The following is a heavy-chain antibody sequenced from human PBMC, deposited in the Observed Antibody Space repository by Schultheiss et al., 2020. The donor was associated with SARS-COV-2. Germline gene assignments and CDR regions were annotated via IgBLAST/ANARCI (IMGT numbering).Heavy chain of an antibody. Sequence: ASVKVSCKASGYTFTSYGISWVRQAPGQGLEWMGWMNPNSGNTGYAQKFQGRVTITADKSTSTAYMELRSLRSEDTAVYYCARGPSGMDVWGQGTTVTVSS. CDR3: ARGPSGMDV. CDR1: GYTFTSYG. CDR2: MNPNSGNT. J-gene: IGHJ6*02. V-gene: IGHV1-8*03.